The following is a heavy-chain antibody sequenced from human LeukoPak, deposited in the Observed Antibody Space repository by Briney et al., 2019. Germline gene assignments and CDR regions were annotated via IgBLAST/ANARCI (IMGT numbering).Heavy chain of an antibody. CDR2: INHSGST. V-gene: IGHV4-34*01. CDR1: GGSFSGYY. J-gene: IGHJ4*02. D-gene: IGHD5-18*01. CDR3: ARGYSYGYYFDY. Sequence: SETLSLTCAVYGGSFSGYYWSWIRQPPGKGLEWIGEINHSGSTNYNPSLKSRVTISVDTSKNQFSLKLSSVTAADTAEYYCARGYSYGYYFDYWGQGTLVTVSS.